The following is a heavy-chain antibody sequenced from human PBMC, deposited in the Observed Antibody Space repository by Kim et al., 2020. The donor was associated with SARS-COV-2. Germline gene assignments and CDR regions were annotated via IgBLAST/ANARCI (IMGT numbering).Heavy chain of an antibody. CDR3: ARAFRGGYYYGMDV. Sequence: GGSLRLSCAASGFTFSSYAMHWVRQAPGKGLEWVAVISYDVSNKYYADSVKGRFTISRDNSKNTLYLQMNSLRAEDTAVYYCARAFRGGYYYGMDVWGQGTTVTVSS. D-gene: IGHD3-10*01. CDR1: GFTFSSYA. J-gene: IGHJ6*02. CDR2: ISYDVSNK. V-gene: IGHV3-30-3*01.